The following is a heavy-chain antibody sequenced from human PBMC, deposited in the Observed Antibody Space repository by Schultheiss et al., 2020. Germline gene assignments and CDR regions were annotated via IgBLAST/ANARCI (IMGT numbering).Heavy chain of an antibody. D-gene: IGHD2-2*01. Sequence: SETLSLTCTVSGGSISSGGYYWSWIRQHPGKGLEWIGYIYYSGSTYYNPSLKSRVTISVDTSKNQFSLKLSSVTAADTAVYYCARGRGCSSTSCYDGMDVWGQGTTVTVS. CDR1: GGSISSGGYY. CDR3: ARGRGCSSTSCYDGMDV. CDR2: IYYSGST. J-gene: IGHJ6*02. V-gene: IGHV4-31*03.